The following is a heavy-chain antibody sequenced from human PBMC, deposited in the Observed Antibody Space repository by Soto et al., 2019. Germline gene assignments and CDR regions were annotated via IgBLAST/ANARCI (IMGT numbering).Heavy chain of an antibody. J-gene: IGHJ4*02. CDR3: AKGGGRGVPGGDYFDY. CDR2: IFYSGTT. D-gene: IGHD2-8*02. V-gene: IGHV4-59*01. CDR1: GGSISGYY. Sequence: LSLTCTVSGGSISGYYWSWIRQPPGKGLEWLGYIFYSGTTNYNPSLQSRLTISVDTSKNQFSLTLGSVTAADTAVYYCAKGGGRGVPGGDYFDYWGRGTLVTVSS.